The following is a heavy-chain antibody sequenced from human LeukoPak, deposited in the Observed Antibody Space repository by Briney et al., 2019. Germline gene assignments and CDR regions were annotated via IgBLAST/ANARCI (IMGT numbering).Heavy chain of an antibody. CDR1: GPSLSSGDYY. D-gene: IGHD2-21*02. Sequence: PSQTLSLTCTLSGPSLSSGDYYWSWIRQPPGKGLEWIGYIYYSGSTHYNPSLKSRVTISVATSKNQFFLKLSSVTAADTAVYYCARNIVVVTAFDYWGQGTLVTVSS. CDR3: ARNIVVVTAFDY. J-gene: IGHJ4*02. CDR2: IYYSGST. V-gene: IGHV4-30-4*01.